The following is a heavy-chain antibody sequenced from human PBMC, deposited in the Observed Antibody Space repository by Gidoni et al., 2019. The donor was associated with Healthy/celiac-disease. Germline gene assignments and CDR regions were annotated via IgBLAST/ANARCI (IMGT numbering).Heavy chain of an antibody. V-gene: IGHV4-34*01. CDR3: ARGYLNYSSGYYCFDY. CDR2: INHSGST. J-gene: IGHJ4*02. Sequence: QVQLQQWGAGLLKPSETLSRTCTVYGGSFSGYYWSWIRPPPGKGLEWSGEINHSGSTNYNPSLKSRVTISVDTSKNQFSLKLSSVTAADTAVYYCARGYLNYSSGYYCFDYWGQGTLVTVSS. D-gene: IGHD3-22*01. CDR1: GGSFSGYY.